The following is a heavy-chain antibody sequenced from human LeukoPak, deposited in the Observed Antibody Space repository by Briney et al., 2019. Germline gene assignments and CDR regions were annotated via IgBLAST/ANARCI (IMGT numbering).Heavy chain of an antibody. CDR2: IYYSGGT. V-gene: IGHV4-39*01. Sequence: PSETLSLTCTVSGGSISSSSYYWGWIRQPPGKGLEWIGSIYYSGGTYYNPSLKSRVTISVDTSKNRFSLKLSSVTAADTAVYYCAMHYGSGSYLDYWGQGTLVTVSS. J-gene: IGHJ4*02. D-gene: IGHD3-10*01. CDR3: AMHYGSGSYLDY. CDR1: GGSISSSSYY.